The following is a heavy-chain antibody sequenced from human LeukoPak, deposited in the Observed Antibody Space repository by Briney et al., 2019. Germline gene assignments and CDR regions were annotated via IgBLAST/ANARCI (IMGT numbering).Heavy chain of an antibody. CDR2: INPSGGST. Sequence: GASVKVSCKASGYTFTSYYMHWVRQAPGQGLEWMGIINPSGGSTSYAQKFRGRVTMTRDTSTSTVYMELSSLRSEDTAVYFCAASIAARWYYYMDVWGKGTTVTVSS. CDR3: AASIAARWYYYMDV. J-gene: IGHJ6*03. CDR1: GYTFTSYY. V-gene: IGHV1-46*01. D-gene: IGHD6-6*01.